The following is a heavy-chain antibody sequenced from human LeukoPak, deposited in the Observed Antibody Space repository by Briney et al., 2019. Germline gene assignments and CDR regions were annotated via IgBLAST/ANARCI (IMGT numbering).Heavy chain of an antibody. Sequence: SETLSHTCAVYGGSFSGYYWSWIRQPPGKGLEWIGEINHSGSTNYNPSLKSRVTISVDTSKNQFSLKLSSVTAADTAVYYCARVTRLYGSGSYSIDYWGQGTLVTVSS. V-gene: IGHV4-34*01. CDR3: ARVTRLYGSGSYSIDY. J-gene: IGHJ4*02. D-gene: IGHD3-10*01. CDR1: GGSFSGYY. CDR2: INHSGST.